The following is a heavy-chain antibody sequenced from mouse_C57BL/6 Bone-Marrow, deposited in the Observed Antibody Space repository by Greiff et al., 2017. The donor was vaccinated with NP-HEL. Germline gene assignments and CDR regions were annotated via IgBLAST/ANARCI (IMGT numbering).Heavy chain of an antibody. CDR2: IDPENGDT. V-gene: IGHV14-4*01. Sequence: VQLKQSGAELVRPGASVKLSCTASGFNIKDDYMHWVKQRPEQGLEWIGWIDPENGDTEYASKFQGKATITADTSSNTAYLQLSSLTSEDTAVYYCTTRFFYYGYDGFAYWGQGTLVTVSA. CDR3: TTRFFYYGYDGFAY. D-gene: IGHD2-2*01. J-gene: IGHJ3*01. CDR1: GFNIKDDY.